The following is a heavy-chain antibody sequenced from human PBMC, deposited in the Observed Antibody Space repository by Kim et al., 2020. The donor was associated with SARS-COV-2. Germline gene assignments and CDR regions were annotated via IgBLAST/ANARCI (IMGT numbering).Heavy chain of an antibody. CDR2: INTNTGNP. J-gene: IGHJ4*02. D-gene: IGHD3-10*01. V-gene: IGHV7-4-1*02. Sequence: ASVKVSCKASGYTFTNYAMNWVRQAPGQGLDFMGWINTNTGNPTYAQGFTGRFAFSLDTSVSTAYLHISSLKAEDTAVYYCATMGSGGHDYWGQGTLVTVSS. CDR1: GYTFTNYA. CDR3: ATMGSGGHDY.